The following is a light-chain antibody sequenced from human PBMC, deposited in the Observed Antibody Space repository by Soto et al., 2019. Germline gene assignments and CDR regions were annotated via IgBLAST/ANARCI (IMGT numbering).Light chain of an antibody. Sequence: EIVMTQSPATLSVSPGERATLSCRASQRVSTNLAWYQQKPGQAPRLLMYGASTRATGIPGRFSGSGAETEFTLTISNLQSEDVAVYYCQQYSDWPPTYTFGQGTKLEIK. CDR3: QQYSDWPPTYT. CDR2: GAS. CDR1: QRVSTN. J-gene: IGKJ2*01. V-gene: IGKV3-15*01.